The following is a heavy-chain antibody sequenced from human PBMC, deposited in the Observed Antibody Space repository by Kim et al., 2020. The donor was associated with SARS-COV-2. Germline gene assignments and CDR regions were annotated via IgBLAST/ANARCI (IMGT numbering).Heavy chain of an antibody. CDR1: GFTFSSYW. Sequence: GGSLRLSCAASGFTFSSYWMSWVRQAPGKGLEWVANIKQDGSEKYYVDSVKGRFTISRDNAKNSLYLQMNSLRAEDTAVYYCARDDRDSSSWARAWGYYYYYGMDVWGQGTTVTVSS. D-gene: IGHD6-13*01. CDR2: IKQDGSEK. J-gene: IGHJ6*02. V-gene: IGHV3-7*01. CDR3: ARDDRDSSSWARAWGYYYYYGMDV.